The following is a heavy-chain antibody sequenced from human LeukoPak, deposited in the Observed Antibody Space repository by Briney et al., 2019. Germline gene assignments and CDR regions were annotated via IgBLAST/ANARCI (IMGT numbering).Heavy chain of an antibody. CDR2: ISGYDGNT. Sequence: ASVKVSCKASGYAFTLYGITWVRQAPGQGLEWMGWISGYDGNTGYEKKLQDRVIMTADTSTTTVYMELRSLKSDDTAIYYCARDADGSGTMLDYWGQGTLVTVSS. J-gene: IGHJ4*02. D-gene: IGHD3-10*01. V-gene: IGHV1-18*01. CDR1: GYAFTLYG. CDR3: ARDADGSGTMLDY.